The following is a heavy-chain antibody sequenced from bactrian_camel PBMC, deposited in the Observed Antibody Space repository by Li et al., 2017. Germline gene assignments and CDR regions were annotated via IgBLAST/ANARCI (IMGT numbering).Heavy chain of an antibody. V-gene: IGHV3-2*01. D-gene: IGHD5*01. CDR3: AANSWSIGRNCPLGVTLFDS. Sequence: HVQLVESGGGSVQRGGSTRLSCAGTGRAAGSTCKTWFRQAPGKGREGVASIDARGVTQYADFVKGRFTISRDSSETTLYLQMDSLKPEDTAMYYCAANSWSIGRNCPLGVTLFDSWGQGTQVTVS. CDR1: GRAAGSTC. CDR2: IDARGVT. J-gene: IGHJ4*01.